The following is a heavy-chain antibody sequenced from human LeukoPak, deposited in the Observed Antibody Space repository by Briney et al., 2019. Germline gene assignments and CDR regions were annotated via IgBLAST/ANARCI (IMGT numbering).Heavy chain of an antibody. CDR1: GGTFSSYA. D-gene: IGHD3-3*01. Sequence: ASVKVSCKASGGTFSSYAISWVRQAPGQGLEWMGRIIPIFGIANYAQKFQGRVTITTDESTSTAYMELSSLRSEDTAVYYCARAQPNDFWSGSFDYWGQGTLVTVSS. CDR3: ARAQPNDFWSGSFDY. J-gene: IGHJ4*02. V-gene: IGHV1-69*05. CDR2: IIPIFGIA.